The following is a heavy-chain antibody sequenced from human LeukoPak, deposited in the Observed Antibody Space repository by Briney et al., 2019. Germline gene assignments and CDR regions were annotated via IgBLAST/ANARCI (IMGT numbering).Heavy chain of an antibody. V-gene: IGHV4-34*01. Sequence: SETLSLTCAVYGGSFSGYYWSWIRQPPGKGLEWIGEINHSGSTNYNPSLKSRVTISVDTSKNQFSLKLSSVTAADTAVYYCARGPGYSHGKRYGMDVWGQGTTVTVSS. J-gene: IGHJ6*02. CDR2: INHSGST. D-gene: IGHD5-18*01. CDR3: ARGPGYSHGKRYGMDV. CDR1: GGSFSGYY.